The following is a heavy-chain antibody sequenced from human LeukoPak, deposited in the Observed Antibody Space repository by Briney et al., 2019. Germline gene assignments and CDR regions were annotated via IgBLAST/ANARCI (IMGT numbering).Heavy chain of an antibody. J-gene: IGHJ4*02. CDR2: ISGSGGST. D-gene: IGHD3-10*01. CDR1: GFTFSSYA. V-gene: IGHV3-23*01. CDR3: AKVAYYYGSGSYVDY. Sequence: PGGSLRLSCAASGFTFSSYAMSWVRQAPGKGLEWVSAISGSGGSTYYADSVKGRFTISRDNSKNTLYLQMNSLRAEVTAVYYCAKVAYYYGSGSYVDYWGQGTLVTVSS.